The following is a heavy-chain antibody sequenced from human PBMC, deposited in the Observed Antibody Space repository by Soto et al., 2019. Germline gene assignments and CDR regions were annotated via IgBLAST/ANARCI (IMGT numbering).Heavy chain of an antibody. V-gene: IGHV2-5*02. CDR2: IYWDDDK. J-gene: IGHJ4*02. Sequence: SGPTLVNPTQTLTLTCTFSGFSLSTSGVGVGWIRQPPGKALEWLALIYWDDDKRYSPSLKSRLTITKDTSKNQVVLMMTNLDPVDTSTYFCVFRLGQFASPLAFDHWGQGTPVTVSS. CDR1: GFSLSTSGVG. CDR3: VFRLGQFASPLAFDH. D-gene: IGHD3-9*01.